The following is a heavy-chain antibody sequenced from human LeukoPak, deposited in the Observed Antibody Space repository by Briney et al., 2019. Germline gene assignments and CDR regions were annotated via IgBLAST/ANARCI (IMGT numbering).Heavy chain of an antibody. CDR1: GGSINSTSYY. V-gene: IGHV4-39*01. CDR3: ARGANYYDSSGYSATFDY. D-gene: IGHD3-22*01. J-gene: IGHJ4*02. CDR2: IYYSGTT. Sequence: NSSETLSLTCTVSGGSINSTSYYWGWVRQPPGKGLEWIRSIYYSGTTYNNPSLQSRVTMSVDTSKNQFSLKLSSVTAADTAVYYCARGANYYDSSGYSATFDYWGQGTLVTVSS.